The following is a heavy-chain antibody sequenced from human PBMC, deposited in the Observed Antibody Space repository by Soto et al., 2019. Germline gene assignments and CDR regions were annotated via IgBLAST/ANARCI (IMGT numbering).Heavy chain of an antibody. CDR2: IYYGGST. Sequence: SETLSLTCTVSGGSISSNDYYWDWIRQSPGKGLEWIGSIYYGGSTYYNPSLKSRVTISVDTSKNQFSLKLTSVTAADTAVYYCARDKITGLFDYWGQGTLVTVSS. D-gene: IGHD2-8*02. CDR1: GGSISSNDYY. CDR3: ARDKITGLFDY. J-gene: IGHJ4*02. V-gene: IGHV4-39*07.